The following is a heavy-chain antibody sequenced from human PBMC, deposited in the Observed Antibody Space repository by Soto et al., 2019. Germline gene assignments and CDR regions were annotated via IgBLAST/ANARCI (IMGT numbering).Heavy chain of an antibody. CDR3: ARRGPGTYFDY. CDR2: ISGSGDST. J-gene: IGHJ4*02. V-gene: IGHV3-23*01. CDR1: GFTFSSYA. Sequence: GSLRLSCAASGFTFSSYAMSWVRQAPGKGLEWVSVISGSGDSTYYADSEKGRFTISRDNSKNTLYLQMNSLRAEDTAVYYCARRGPGTYFDYWGQGTLVTVSS. D-gene: IGHD6-13*01.